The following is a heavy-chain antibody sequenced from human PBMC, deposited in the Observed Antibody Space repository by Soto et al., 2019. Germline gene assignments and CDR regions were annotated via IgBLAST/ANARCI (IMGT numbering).Heavy chain of an antibody. J-gene: IGHJ4*02. CDR1: GFTADDYA. CDR3: AKDMKWGGMTTIHYFDS. CDR2: ISSNSDTI. V-gene: IGHV3-9*02. Sequence: GGSLRLSCVASGFTADDYAMHWVRQAPGKGLEWVSGISSNSDTIDYADSVKGRFTISRDNAKNSLILQMNSLRPEDTALYYCAKDMKWGGMTTIHYFDSWGQGTLVTVS. D-gene: IGHD4-17*01.